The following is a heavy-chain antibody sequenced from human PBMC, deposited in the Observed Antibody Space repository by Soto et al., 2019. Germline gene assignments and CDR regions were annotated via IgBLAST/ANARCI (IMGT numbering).Heavy chain of an antibody. CDR2: INSDGSRT. V-gene: IGHV3-74*01. Sequence: EVQLVESGGGLVQPVGSLRLSCAASGFTFSSYWMHWVRQAPGKGLVWVSRINSDGSRTSYADSVKGRFTISRDNAKNTLYLQMNSLRAEDTAVYYCVRTSLVVAAATREDYWGQGTLVTVSS. CDR1: GFTFSSYW. CDR3: VRTSLVVAAATREDY. D-gene: IGHD2-15*01. J-gene: IGHJ4*02.